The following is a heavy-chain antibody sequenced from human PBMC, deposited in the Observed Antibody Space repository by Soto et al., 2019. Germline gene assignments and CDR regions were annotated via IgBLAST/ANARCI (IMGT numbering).Heavy chain of an antibody. CDR1: GGTFSSYA. V-gene: IGHV1-69*06. CDR3: AREPKRANSSEPPLYHYYGKDV. J-gene: IGHJ6*02. D-gene: IGHD6-6*01. Sequence: QVQLVQSGAEVKKPGSSVKVSCKASGGTFSSYAISWVRQAPGQGLEWMGGIIPIFGTANYAQKFQGRVTITADKSTSTAYMEPSSPRTEDKAVYYCAREPKRANSSEPPLYHYYGKDVWGQGTTVTVSS. CDR2: IIPIFGTA.